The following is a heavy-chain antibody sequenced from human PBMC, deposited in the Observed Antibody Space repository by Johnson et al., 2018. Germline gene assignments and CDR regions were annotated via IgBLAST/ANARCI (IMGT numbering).Heavy chain of an antibody. V-gene: IGHV1-69*02. CDR2: IIPILGIA. Sequence: QVQLVQSGAEVKKPGSSVKVSCKASGGTFSSYTISWVRQAPGQGLEWMGRIIPILGIANYAQKFQGRVTITADESTGTAYMEVSSLGSEDTAVYYRARPYCSGGSCYRDAFDIWGQGTMGTVSS. J-gene: IGHJ3*02. CDR3: ARPYCSGGSCYRDAFDI. CDR1: GGTFSSYT. D-gene: IGHD2-15*01.